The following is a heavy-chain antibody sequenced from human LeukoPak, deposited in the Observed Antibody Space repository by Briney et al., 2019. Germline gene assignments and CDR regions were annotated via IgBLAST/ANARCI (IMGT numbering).Heavy chain of an antibody. J-gene: IGHJ4*02. D-gene: IGHD2-21*01. Sequence: SSETLSLTCTVSGGSISSSSYYWGWIRQPPGKGLEWIGGIYYSGSTYYNPSLKSRVTISVDTSKNQFSLKLSSVTAADTAVYYCATPNSHIVVARIDYWGQGTLVTVSS. CDR1: GGSISSSSYY. CDR2: IYYSGST. CDR3: ATPNSHIVVARIDY. V-gene: IGHV4-39*01.